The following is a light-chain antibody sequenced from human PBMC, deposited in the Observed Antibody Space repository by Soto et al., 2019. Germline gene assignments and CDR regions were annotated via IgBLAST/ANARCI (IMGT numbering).Light chain of an antibody. Sequence: ISFTQSPRTLSLTPGERATLSCRAIQSVSSSYLAWYQQKPGQAPRLLIDGASSRATGIPDRFSGSGSGTDFTRAISSLEPEDFAVYYCQQYGSSPLFPFGQGTLLE. CDR3: QQYGSSPLFP. V-gene: IGKV3-20*01. CDR1: QSVSSSY. J-gene: IGKJ5*01. CDR2: GAS.